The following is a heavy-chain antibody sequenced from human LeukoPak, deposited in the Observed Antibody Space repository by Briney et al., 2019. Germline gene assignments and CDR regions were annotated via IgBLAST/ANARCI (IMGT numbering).Heavy chain of an antibody. J-gene: IGHJ4*02. CDR1: GYTFTTYG. CDR2: ISGYSGNT. Sequence: ASVKVSCKASGYTFTTYGFTWVRQAPGQGLEWMGWISGYSGNTKYAQKLQGRVTMTTDTSTSTAYMELRSLRSDDTAVYYCARDGCTDGVCYFDYWGQGALVTVSS. CDR3: ARDGCTDGVCYFDY. D-gene: IGHD2-8*01. V-gene: IGHV1-18*01.